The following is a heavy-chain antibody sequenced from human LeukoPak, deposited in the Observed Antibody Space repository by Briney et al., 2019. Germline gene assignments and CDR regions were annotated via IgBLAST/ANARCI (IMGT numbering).Heavy chain of an antibody. Sequence: GGSLRLSCATSGFTFSSYAMSWVRQAPGRGLEWISAICGSGGGTYYADSVKGRFTISRDNSKNTLYLQMNSLRAEDSAVYYCAKSSSTSCYSPIDCWGQGTLVTVSS. CDR1: GFTFSSYA. J-gene: IGHJ4*02. CDR2: ICGSGGGT. CDR3: AKSSSTSCYSPIDC. V-gene: IGHV3-23*01. D-gene: IGHD2-2*01.